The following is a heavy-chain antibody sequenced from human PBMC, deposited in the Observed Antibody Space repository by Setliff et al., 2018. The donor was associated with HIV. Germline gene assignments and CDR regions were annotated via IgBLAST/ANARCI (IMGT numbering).Heavy chain of an antibody. J-gene: IGHJ6*02. Sequence: SETLSLPCTVSGDSVTSDSYYWSWIRQPAGKTLERIGRIYFSGSTNYNPSLKSRVTISIDTSKNQLSLKLSPVTAADTAVYYCARDWAAPYYYGMDVWGPGTTVTVSS. CDR3: ARDWAAPYYYGMDV. CDR2: IYFSGST. CDR1: GDSVTSDSYY. D-gene: IGHD3-16*01. V-gene: IGHV4-61*02.